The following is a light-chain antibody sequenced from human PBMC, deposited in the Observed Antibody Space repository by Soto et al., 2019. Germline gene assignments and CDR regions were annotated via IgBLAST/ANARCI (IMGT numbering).Light chain of an antibody. J-gene: IGKJ1*01. Sequence: EIVMPQSPATLSVSPGERATLSCRASQSISSDLAWYQQIPGQAPRLLIYGASNRATGIPARFSGSGSGTDFTLTISSLQSEDFAVYFCQQYYNWPPWPFGQGTKVDIK. CDR2: GAS. CDR1: QSISSD. V-gene: IGKV3-15*01. CDR3: QQYYNWPPWP.